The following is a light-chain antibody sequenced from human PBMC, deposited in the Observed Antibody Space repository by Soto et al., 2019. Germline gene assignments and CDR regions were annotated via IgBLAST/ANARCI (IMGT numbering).Light chain of an antibody. CDR1: QSISTW. V-gene: IGKV1-5*03. J-gene: IGKJ1*01. Sequence: IQMTPSPCTLSASVGDGVTMPWRASQSISTWLAWYQQKPGKAPKLLIYKASSLESGVPSRFSGSGSGTEFTLTISSLQPDDFATYSCQQYNSYWTFGQGTNVDIK. CDR3: QQYNSYWT. CDR2: KAS.